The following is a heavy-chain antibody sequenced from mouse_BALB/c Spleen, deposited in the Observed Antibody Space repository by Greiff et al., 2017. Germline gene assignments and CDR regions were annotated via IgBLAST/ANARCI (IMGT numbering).Heavy chain of an antibody. D-gene: IGHD2-4*01. CDR2: ISSGGGST. CDR1: GFAFSSYD. Sequence: EVQRVESGGGLVKPGGSLKLSCAASGFAFSSYDMSWVRQTPEKRLEWVAYISSGGGSTYYPDTVKGRFTISRDNAKNTLYLQMSSLKSEDTAMYYCASVDYAFDYWGQGTTLTVSS. J-gene: IGHJ2*01. CDR3: ASVDYAFDY. V-gene: IGHV5-12-1*01.